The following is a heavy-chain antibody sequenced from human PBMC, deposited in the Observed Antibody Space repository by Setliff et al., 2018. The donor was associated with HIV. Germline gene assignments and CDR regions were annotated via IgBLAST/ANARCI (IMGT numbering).Heavy chain of an antibody. V-gene: IGHV4-39*07. Sequence: SETLSLTCTVSGGSISSSHDFWNWIRQPPGKGLEWIGAISYGGITYYNPSLTSRVTISVDTSKNQFSLKLNSVTAADTAVYFCARASRWGSIPFDYWGQGTLVTVSS. CDR3: ARASRWGSIPFDY. CDR1: GGSISSSHDF. J-gene: IGHJ4*02. CDR2: ISYGGIT. D-gene: IGHD2-21*01.